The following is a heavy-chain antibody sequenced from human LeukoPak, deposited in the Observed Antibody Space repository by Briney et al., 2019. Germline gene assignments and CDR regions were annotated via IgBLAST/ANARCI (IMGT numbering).Heavy chain of an antibody. D-gene: IGHD1-26*01. V-gene: IGHV3-23*01. J-gene: IGHJ4*02. CDR1: GFTFSSYA. CDR2: ISGSGGST. Sequence: GASLRLSCAASGFTFSSYAMSWVRQVPGKGLEWVSAISGSGGSTYYADSVKGRFTISRDNSRNTLYLQMNSLRAEDTAVYYCAKGSGSYKYWGQGTLVTVSS. CDR3: AKGSGSYKY.